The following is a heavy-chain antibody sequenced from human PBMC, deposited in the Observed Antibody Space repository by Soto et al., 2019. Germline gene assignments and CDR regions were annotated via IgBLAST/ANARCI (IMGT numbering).Heavy chain of an antibody. CDR2: IRTKAFGATA. D-gene: IGHD5-12*01. CDR1: GFTFGDYA. CDR3: TRDVWVRGYGAYDVFDY. J-gene: IGHJ4*02. V-gene: IGHV3-49*03. Sequence: EVQLVESGGALVQPGRSLRLSCTTSGFTFGDYAMSWFRQAPKRGLEWVGFIRTKAFGATADYAASVQGRFTISRDDSKSIAYLQMNGLRTEDTAVYYCTRDVWVRGYGAYDVFDYWGQGTLVTVSS.